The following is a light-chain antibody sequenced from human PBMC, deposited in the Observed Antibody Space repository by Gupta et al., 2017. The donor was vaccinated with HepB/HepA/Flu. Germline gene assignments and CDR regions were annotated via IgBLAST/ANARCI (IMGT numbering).Light chain of an antibody. CDR1: QSVLYSSNNKNY. CDR3: HQDDNSPKT. V-gene: IGKV4-1*01. J-gene: IGKJ1*01. Sequence: DIVMTQSPDSLAVSLGERATINCKSSQSVLYSSNNKNYLAWYQQKPRQPPRLLISWASTRESGVSDRFSGSGSGTDFTLTISSLQAEDVAVYFCHQDDNSPKTFRQGTKLEI. CDR2: WAS.